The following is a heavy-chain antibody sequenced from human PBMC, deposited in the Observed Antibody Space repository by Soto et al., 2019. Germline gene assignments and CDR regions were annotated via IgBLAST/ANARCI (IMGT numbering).Heavy chain of an antibody. Sequence: PSETLSLTCAVSSYSISSGFSWAWIRQPPGKGLEWVGSIYHTGDTHYNPSLRSQVSMSVDTSKNHFSLRLTYLTAADTAVYFCARDTNSLDLWGQGILVTVSS. CDR3: ARDTNSLDL. CDR2: IYHTGDT. D-gene: IGHD2-8*01. V-gene: IGHV4-38-2*02. CDR1: SYSISSGFS. J-gene: IGHJ5*02.